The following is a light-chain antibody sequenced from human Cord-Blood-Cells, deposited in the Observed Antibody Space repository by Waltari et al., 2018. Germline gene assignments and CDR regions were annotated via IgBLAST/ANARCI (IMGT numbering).Light chain of an antibody. V-gene: IGLV2-14*03. CDR3: SSYTSSSTLV. J-gene: IGLJ3*02. CDR1: RRTVGGDAY. Sequence: SALTQHASQFGSPGHSMPLSFPGTRRTVGGDAYLSWYQQHPGKAPKLMIYDVSNRPSGVSNRFSGSKSGNTASLTISGLQAEDEADYYCSSYTSSSTLVFGGGTKLTVL. CDR2: DVS.